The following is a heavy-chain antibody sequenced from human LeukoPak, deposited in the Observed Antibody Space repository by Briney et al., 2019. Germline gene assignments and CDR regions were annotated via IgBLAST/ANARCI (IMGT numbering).Heavy chain of an antibody. Sequence: PSETLSLTCNVSGASISSSDYYWTWIRQPPGKGLVWIGYIFYSESTFYNPSLKSRVTISVDTSKNQFSLRLSSVTAADTAVYYCANTNYGGTDYWGQGTLVTVSS. CDR2: IFYSEST. J-gene: IGHJ4*02. CDR3: ANTNYGGTDY. D-gene: IGHD4-23*01. V-gene: IGHV4-30-4*01. CDR1: GASISSSDYY.